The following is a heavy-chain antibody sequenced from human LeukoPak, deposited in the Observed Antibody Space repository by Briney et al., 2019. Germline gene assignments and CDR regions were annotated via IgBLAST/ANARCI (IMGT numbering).Heavy chain of an antibody. CDR3: TTDRSYYDFWSGYYGPRHYYYMDV. CDR2: IWDDGSKT. CDR1: GFTFSSYG. J-gene: IGHJ6*03. D-gene: IGHD3-3*01. Sequence: PGRSLRLSCAASGFTFSSYGMHWVRQAPGKGLEWVAVIWDDGSKTYYADSVKGRFTISRDNSKNTLYLQTNSLRVEDTAVYYCTTDRSYYDFWSGYYGPRHYYYMDVWGKGTTVTVSS. V-gene: IGHV3-33*01.